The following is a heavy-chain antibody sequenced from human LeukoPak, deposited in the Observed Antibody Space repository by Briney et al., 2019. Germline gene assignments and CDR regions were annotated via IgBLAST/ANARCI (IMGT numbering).Heavy chain of an antibody. V-gene: IGHV4-59*01. CDR1: GGSISSYY. CDR2: IYYSGST. Sequence: PSETLSLTCTVSGGSISSYYWSWMRQPPGKGLEWIGYIYYSGSTNYNPSLKSRVTISVDTSKNQSSLKLSSVTAADTAVYYCARGFYNWNDGVDYWGQGTLVTVSS. CDR3: ARGFYNWNDGVDY. J-gene: IGHJ4*02. D-gene: IGHD1-20*01.